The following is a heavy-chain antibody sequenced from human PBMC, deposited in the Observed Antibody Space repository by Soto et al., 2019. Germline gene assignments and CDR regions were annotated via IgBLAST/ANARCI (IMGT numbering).Heavy chain of an antibody. V-gene: IGHV1-18*04. CDR2: ISAYNGNT. CDR3: ARDVQLGRYYYYGMDV. Sequence: GASAKVSCKASGYTFTSYGISWVRQAPGQGLEWMGWISAYNGNTNYAQKLRGRVTMTTDTSTSTAYMELRSLRSDDTAVYYCARDVQLGRYYYYGMDVWGQGTTVTVS. CDR1: GYTFTSYG. J-gene: IGHJ6*02. D-gene: IGHD6-6*01.